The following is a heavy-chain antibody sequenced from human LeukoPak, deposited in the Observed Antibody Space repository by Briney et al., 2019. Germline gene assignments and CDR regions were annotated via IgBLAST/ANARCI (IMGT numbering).Heavy chain of an antibody. J-gene: IGHJ5*02. CDR2: IHYNGDT. V-gene: IGHV4-59*04. CDR3: AKLPTGFPNWFDP. D-gene: IGHD4-23*01. Sequence: SETLSLTCTVSGDSISSYYWNWIRQAPGKALEWIGHIHYNGDTAYNFSLKSRVTMSIDTSKNQFSLKLTSLTAADTAIYYCAKLPTGFPNWFDPWGQGTLVTVSS. CDR1: GDSISSYY.